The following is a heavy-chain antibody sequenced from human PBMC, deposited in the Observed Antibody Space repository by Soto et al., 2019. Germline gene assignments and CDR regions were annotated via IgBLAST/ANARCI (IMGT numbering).Heavy chain of an antibody. CDR3: ARPQYLPGDVFDV. CDR2: INSDGSST. J-gene: IGHJ3*01. CDR1: VFTFTNYC. V-gene: IGHV3-74*01. D-gene: IGHD2-2*01. Sequence: GGVLELSCAASVFTFTNYCMQWVRQAPGSGLVCVSRINSDGSSTSHADSVKGRFNISRDNAKKKLYLQMSSLRAEDTAVYYCARPQYLPGDVFDVWGRGTVVNVSS.